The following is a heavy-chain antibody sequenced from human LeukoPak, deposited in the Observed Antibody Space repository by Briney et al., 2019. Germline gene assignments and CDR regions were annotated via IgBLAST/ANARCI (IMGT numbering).Heavy chain of an antibody. CDR2: IYYSGST. Sequence: WFRQAPGKGLEWIGSIYYSGSTYYNPSLKSRVTISVDTSKNQFSLKLSSVTAADTAVYYCARLWVYYDILTGYSYYFDYWGQGTLVTVSS. D-gene: IGHD3-9*01. V-gene: IGHV4-39*01. J-gene: IGHJ4*02. CDR3: ARLWVYYDILTGYSYYFDY.